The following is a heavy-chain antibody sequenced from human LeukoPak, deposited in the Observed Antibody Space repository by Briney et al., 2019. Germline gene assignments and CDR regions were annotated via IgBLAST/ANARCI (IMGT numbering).Heavy chain of an antibody. CDR3: ATIAPGTHAFDI. V-gene: IGHV4-39*01. CDR2: MYYSGTA. CDR1: AGSISSGSYY. Sequence: PSETLSLTCTVSAGSISSGSYYWGWIRQPPGKGLEWIWSMYYSGTAYYNPSLKSRVTISVATSKNQFSLKLSSVTAADTAVYYCATIAPGTHAFDIWGQGTMVTVSS. J-gene: IGHJ3*02. D-gene: IGHD2-21*01.